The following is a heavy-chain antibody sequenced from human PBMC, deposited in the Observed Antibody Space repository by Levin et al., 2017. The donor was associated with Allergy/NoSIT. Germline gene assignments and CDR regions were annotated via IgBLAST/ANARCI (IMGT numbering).Heavy chain of an antibody. D-gene: IGHD3-10*01. CDR3: ARVYYYGSGSYQAFQH. CDR1: GFTFSSYS. CDR2: ISSSSSYI. Sequence: GGSLRLSCAASGFTFSSYSMNWVRQAPGKGLEWVSSISSSSSYIYYADSVKGRFTISRDNAKNSLYLQMNSLRAEDTAVYYCARVYYYGSGSYQAFQHWGQGTLVTVSS. V-gene: IGHV3-21*01. J-gene: IGHJ1*01.